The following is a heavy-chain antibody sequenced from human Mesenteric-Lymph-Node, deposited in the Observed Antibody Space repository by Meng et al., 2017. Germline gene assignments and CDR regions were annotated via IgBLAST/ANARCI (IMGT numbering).Heavy chain of an antibody. J-gene: IGHJ4*02. CDR3: ARIVTRLT. CDR2: IHESGRV. V-gene: IGHV4-38-2*01. D-gene: IGHD7-27*01. Sequence: SETLSLTCAVSGYSISSGYYWGWSRQSPGKGLTWRGSIHESGRVHYNLTLQSRLTISVDTSKNQFSLKVSSVTAADTAVYYCARIVTRLTGGQGTLVTVSS. CDR1: GYSISSGYY.